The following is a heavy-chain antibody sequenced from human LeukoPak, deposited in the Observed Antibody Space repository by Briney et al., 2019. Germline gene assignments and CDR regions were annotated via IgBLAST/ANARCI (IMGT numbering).Heavy chain of an antibody. D-gene: IGHD3-3*01. CDR1: GGSISSGGYY. Sequence: SETLSLTCTVSGGSISSGGYYWSWIRQPPGKGLEWIGYIYHSGSTYYNPSLKSRVTISVDRSKNQFSLKLSSVTAADTAVYYCARWGVGTIFGVVYRPGIFRFDPWGQGTLVTVSS. V-gene: IGHV4-30-2*01. CDR3: ARWGVGTIFGVVYRPGIFRFDP. CDR2: IYHSGST. J-gene: IGHJ5*02.